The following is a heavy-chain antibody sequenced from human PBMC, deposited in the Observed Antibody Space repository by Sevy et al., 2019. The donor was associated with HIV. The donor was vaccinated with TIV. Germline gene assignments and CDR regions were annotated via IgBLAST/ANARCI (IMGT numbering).Heavy chain of an antibody. J-gene: IGHJ4*02. D-gene: IGHD3-22*01. Sequence: SETLSLTCAVYGGSFSGYYWSWIRQPPGKGLEWIAEINHSGSTNYNPSLKSRVTISVDTSKNQLSLKLSCVTAADTAVYYCASYYYDSSGYYGGDYWGQGTLVTVSS. CDR2: INHSGST. CDR3: ASYYYDSSGYYGGDY. CDR1: GGSFSGYY. V-gene: IGHV4-34*01.